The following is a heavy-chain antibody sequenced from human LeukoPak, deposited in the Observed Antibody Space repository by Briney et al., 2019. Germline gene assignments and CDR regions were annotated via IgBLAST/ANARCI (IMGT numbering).Heavy chain of an antibody. J-gene: IGHJ4*02. V-gene: IGHV1-2*02. CDR1: GYTFTGYY. Sequence: ASVKVSCKASGYTFTGYYMHWVRQAPGQGLEWMGWINPNSGGTNYAQKFQGRVTMTRDTSISTAYMELSRLRSDDTAVYYCARDYIGDGDGYNWNYFDYWGQGTLVTVSS. CDR3: ARDYIGDGDGYNWNYFDY. D-gene: IGHD5-24*01. CDR2: INPNSGGT.